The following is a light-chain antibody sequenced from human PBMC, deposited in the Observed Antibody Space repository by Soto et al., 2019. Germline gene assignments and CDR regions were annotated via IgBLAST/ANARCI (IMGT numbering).Light chain of an antibody. CDR1: SSNIGSNT. V-gene: IGLV1-44*01. Sequence: VLTQPPSASGTPGQRVTISCSGSSSNIGSNTVNWYQQLPGTAPKLLIYSNNQRPSGVPDRFSGSQSGTSASLAISGLQSEDEADYYCAAWDDSLNVLYVFGTGTKVTVL. CDR3: AAWDDSLNVLYV. CDR2: SNN. J-gene: IGLJ1*01.